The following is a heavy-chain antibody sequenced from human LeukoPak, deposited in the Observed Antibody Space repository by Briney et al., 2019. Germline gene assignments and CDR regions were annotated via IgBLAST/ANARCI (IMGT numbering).Heavy chain of an antibody. CDR2: IYYSGST. D-gene: IGHD1-26*01. Sequence: SETLSLTCTVSGGSISSSSYYWGWIRQPPGKGLEWIGSIYYSGSTYYNPSLKSRVTISVDTSKNQFSLKLSSVTAADTAVYDCARGHGADYYYYYMDVWGKGATVTVSS. CDR1: GGSISSSSYY. V-gene: IGHV4-39*01. J-gene: IGHJ6*03. CDR3: ARGHGADYYYYYMDV.